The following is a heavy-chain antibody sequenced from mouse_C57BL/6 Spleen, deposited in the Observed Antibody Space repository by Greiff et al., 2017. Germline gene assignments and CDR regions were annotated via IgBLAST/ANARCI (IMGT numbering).Heavy chain of an antibody. D-gene: IGHD1-1*01. CDR3: ARYGYGSSWDY. Sequence: QVQLQQSGAELVKPGASVKLSCKASGYTFTSYWMHWVKQRPGQGLEWIGMIHPNSGSTNYNEKFKSKATLTVDKSSSTAYMQLSSLTSEDSAVYYCARYGYGSSWDYWGQGTTLTVSS. J-gene: IGHJ2*01. V-gene: IGHV1-64*01. CDR2: IHPNSGST. CDR1: GYTFTSYW.